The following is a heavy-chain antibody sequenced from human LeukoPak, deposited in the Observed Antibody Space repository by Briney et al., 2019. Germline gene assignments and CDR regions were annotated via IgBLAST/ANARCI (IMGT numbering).Heavy chain of an antibody. CDR2: IYSSGST. D-gene: IGHD5-24*01. CDR3: ARVPWDGYNFLAFDI. CDR1: GGSISSGSYY. Sequence: SETLSLTCTVSGGSISSGSYYWSWIRQPAGKGLEWIGRIYSSGSTYYNPSLKSRVTISVDTSKNQFSLKLSSVTAADTAVYYCARVPWDGYNFLAFDIWGQGTMVTVSS. J-gene: IGHJ3*02. V-gene: IGHV4-61*02.